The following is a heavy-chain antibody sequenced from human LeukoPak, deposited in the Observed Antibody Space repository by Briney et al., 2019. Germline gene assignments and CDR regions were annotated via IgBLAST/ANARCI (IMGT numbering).Heavy chain of an antibody. CDR1: GFTFSTYS. CDR2: ISSGSNYI. D-gene: IGHD3-10*01. J-gene: IGHJ4*02. CDR3: ARGSMVADY. Sequence: PGGSLRLYCAASGFTFSTYSMNWVRQAPGKGLEWVSSISSGSNYIYYADSLKGRFTISRDNAKNSLYLQMNSLRAEDTAVYYCARGSMVADYWGQGTLVTVSS. V-gene: IGHV3-21*01.